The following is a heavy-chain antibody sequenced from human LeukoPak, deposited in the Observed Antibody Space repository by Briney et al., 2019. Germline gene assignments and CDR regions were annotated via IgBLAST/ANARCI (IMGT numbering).Heavy chain of an antibody. CDR3: ARGCSGGSCQYYYGMDV. V-gene: IGHV1-2*02. D-gene: IGHD2-15*01. Sequence: ASVKVSCKASGYTFTGYYMHWVRQAPGQGLEWMGWINPNSGGTNYAQKFQGRVTMTRDTSISTAYMELSRLRSDGTAVYYCARGCSGGSCQYYYGMDVWGQGTTVTVSS. CDR1: GYTFTGYY. J-gene: IGHJ6*02. CDR2: INPNSGGT.